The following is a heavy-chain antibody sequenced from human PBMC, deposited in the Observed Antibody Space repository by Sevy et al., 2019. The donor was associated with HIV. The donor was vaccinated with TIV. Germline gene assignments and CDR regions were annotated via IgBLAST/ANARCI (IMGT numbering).Heavy chain of an antibody. CDR2: IIPIFGTA. Sequence: ASVKVSCKASGGTFSSYAISWVRQAPGQGLEWMGGIIPIFGTANYAQKFQGRVTITADESTSTAYMELSSLRSEDTAVHYCARVQLNDSSTLFGYWGQGTLVTVSS. V-gene: IGHV1-69*13. CDR3: ARVQLNDSSTLFGY. J-gene: IGHJ4*02. CDR1: GGTFSSYA. D-gene: IGHD3-22*01.